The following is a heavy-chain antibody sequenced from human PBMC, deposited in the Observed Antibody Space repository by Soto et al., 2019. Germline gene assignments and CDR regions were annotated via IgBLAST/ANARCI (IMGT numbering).Heavy chain of an antibody. CDR1: KNYLSANGVG. D-gene: IGHD4-17*01. CDR3: VHTLSLVDYVAWYFDL. CDR2: IFWNDDK. Sequence: LTYNFNKNYLSANGVGVSWMRQRAGKALEWLELIFWNDDKRYSPSLKGRPTITEGTSKNQVVLTMTNMAPVDTATYYCVHTLSLVDYVAWYFDLWG. J-gene: IGHJ2*01. V-gene: IGHV2-5*01.